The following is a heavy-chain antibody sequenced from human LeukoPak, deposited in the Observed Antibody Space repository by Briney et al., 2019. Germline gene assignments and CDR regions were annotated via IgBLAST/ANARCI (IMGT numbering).Heavy chain of an antibody. CDR3: ARVNSSGPALDY. CDR2: IYYSGST. Sequence: SETLSLTCTVSGGSISSGGYYWSWIRQHPGKGLEWIGYIYYSGSTYYNPSLKSRVTISVDTSKNQFSLKLSSVTAADTVVYYCARVNSSGPALDYWGQGTLVTVSS. CDR1: GGSISSGGYY. D-gene: IGHD3-22*01. V-gene: IGHV4-31*03. J-gene: IGHJ4*02.